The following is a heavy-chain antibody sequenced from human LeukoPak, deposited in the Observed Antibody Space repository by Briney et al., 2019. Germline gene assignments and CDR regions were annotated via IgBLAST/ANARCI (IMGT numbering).Heavy chain of an antibody. Sequence: ASVKVSCKASGYTFTSYGISWVRQAPGQGLGWMGWISGYNGDTNYAQKLQGRVTMTTDTSTSTVYMELRSLRSDDTAVYFCARLAVAGHFDHWGRGTLVTVSS. CDR1: GYTFTSYG. CDR3: ARLAVAGHFDH. V-gene: IGHV1-18*01. CDR2: ISGYNGDT. J-gene: IGHJ4*02. D-gene: IGHD6-19*01.